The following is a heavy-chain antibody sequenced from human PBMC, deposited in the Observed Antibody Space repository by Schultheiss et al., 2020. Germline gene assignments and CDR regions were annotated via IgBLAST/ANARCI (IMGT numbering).Heavy chain of an antibody. D-gene: IGHD1-26*01. CDR1: GYSFTSYW. CDR3: ATTLSGSYGLGAFDI. CDR2: IYPGDSDT. J-gene: IGHJ3*02. Sequence: GESLKISCKGSGYSFTSYWIGWVRQMPGKGLEWMGIIYPGDSDTRYSPSFQGQVTISADKSISTAYLQWSSLKASDTAMYYCATTLSGSYGLGAFDIWGQGTMVTVSS. V-gene: IGHV5-51*01.